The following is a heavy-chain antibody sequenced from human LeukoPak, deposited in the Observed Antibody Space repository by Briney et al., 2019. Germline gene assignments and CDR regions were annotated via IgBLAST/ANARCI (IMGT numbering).Heavy chain of an antibody. J-gene: IGHJ4*02. V-gene: IGHV3-23*01. Sequence: GGSLRLSCAVSGITLSNYGMSWVRQAPGKGLEWVAGISGSGGSTNYADSVKGRFTISRDNPKNTLYLQMNNLRAEDTAVYFCAKRGVVIRVILVGFHKAAYYFDSWGQEALVTVSS. CDR1: GITLSNYG. CDR2: ISGSGGST. D-gene: IGHD3-22*01. CDR3: AKRGVVIRVILVGFHKAAYYFDS.